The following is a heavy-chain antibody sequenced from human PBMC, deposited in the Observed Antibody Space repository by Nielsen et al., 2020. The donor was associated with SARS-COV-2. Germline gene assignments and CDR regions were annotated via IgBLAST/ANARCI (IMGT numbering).Heavy chain of an antibody. Sequence: RQAPGKGLEWVSYISSSSSYTNYADSVKGRFTISRDNAKNSLYLQMNSLRAEDTAVYYCARDEILTGAFDYWGQGTLVTVSS. V-gene: IGHV3-11*05. CDR3: ARDEILTGAFDY. CDR2: ISSSSSYT. D-gene: IGHD3-9*01. J-gene: IGHJ4*02.